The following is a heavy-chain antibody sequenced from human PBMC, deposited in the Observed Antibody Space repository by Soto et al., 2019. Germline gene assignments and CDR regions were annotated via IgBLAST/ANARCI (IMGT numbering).Heavy chain of an antibody. CDR3: TTALTGTFYYYYYMDV. J-gene: IGHJ6*03. V-gene: IGHV3-15*01. Sequence: EVQLVESGGGLVKPGGSLRLSCAASGFTFSNAWMSWVRQAPGKGLEWVGRIKSKTDGGTTDYAAPVKGRFTISRDDSKNTLYLQMNSLKTEDTAVYYFTTALTGTFYYYYYMDVWGKGTTVTVSS. CDR1: GFTFSNAW. D-gene: IGHD1-20*01. CDR2: IKSKTDGGTT.